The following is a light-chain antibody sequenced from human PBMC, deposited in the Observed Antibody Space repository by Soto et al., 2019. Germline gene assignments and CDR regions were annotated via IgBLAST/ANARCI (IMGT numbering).Light chain of an antibody. CDR3: QQYNNWHTWT. V-gene: IGKV3-15*01. J-gene: IGKJ1*01. CDR1: QSVSSN. Sequence: EILLTQSPGTLSLSPGERATLSCRASQSVSSNLAWYQQKPGQAPRLLIYGASTRATGIPARFSGSGSGTEFTLTISSLKSEDFAVYYCQQYNNWHTWTFGQGTKVDI. CDR2: GAS.